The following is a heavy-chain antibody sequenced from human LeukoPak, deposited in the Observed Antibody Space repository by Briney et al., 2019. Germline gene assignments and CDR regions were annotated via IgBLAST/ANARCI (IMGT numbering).Heavy chain of an antibody. D-gene: IGHD3-22*01. CDR1: GFIVNDHA. CDR2: IYWNGVDK. J-gene: IGHJ4*02. V-gene: IGHV3-9*01. CDR3: AKDSSGYYNPGYFDY. Sequence: GRSLRLSCVASGFIVNDHAMHWVRHAPGKGLEWVAGIYWNGVDKGYADSVKGRFTISRDNAKNSMYLQMNSLRIEDTALYYCAKDSSGYYNPGYFDYWGQGTLVTVSS.